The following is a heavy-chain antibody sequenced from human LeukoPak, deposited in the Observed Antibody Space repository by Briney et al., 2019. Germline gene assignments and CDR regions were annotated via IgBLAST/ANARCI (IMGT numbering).Heavy chain of an antibody. J-gene: IGHJ4*02. CDR1: GGSISSSSYY. Sequence: SETLSLTCTVSGGSISSSSYYWGWIRQPPGKGLEWIGSIYYSGSTYYNPSLKSRVTISVDTSKNQFSLKLSSVTAADTAVYYCARQAFLASFDYWGQGTLVTVSS. CDR2: IYYSGST. CDR3: ARQAFLASFDY. V-gene: IGHV4-39*01.